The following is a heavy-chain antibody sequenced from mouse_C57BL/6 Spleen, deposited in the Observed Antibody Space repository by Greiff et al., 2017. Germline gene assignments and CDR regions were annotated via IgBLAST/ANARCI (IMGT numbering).Heavy chain of an antibody. V-gene: IGHV1-26*01. D-gene: IGHD1-1*01. CDR3: AEHYDGSSGLYFDV. CDR2: INPYNGGT. J-gene: IGHJ1*03. CDR1: GYTFTDYY. Sequence: EVQLQQSGPELVKPGASVKISCKASGYTFTDYYMNWVKQSHGKSLEWIGDINPYNGGTSYNQKFKGKATLTVDKSSSTAYMELRSLTSEDSAVYYCAEHYDGSSGLYFDVWGTGTTVTVSS.